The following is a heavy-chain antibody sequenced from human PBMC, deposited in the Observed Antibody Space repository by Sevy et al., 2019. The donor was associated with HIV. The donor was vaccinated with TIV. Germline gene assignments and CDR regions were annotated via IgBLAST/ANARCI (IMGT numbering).Heavy chain of an antibody. CDR3: ARDDVAAGFCFDY. J-gene: IGHJ4*02. CDR1: GFTFSSYA. V-gene: IGHV3-23*01. D-gene: IGHD6-13*01. CDR2: ISGSGGST. Sequence: GGSLRLSCAASGFTFSSYAMSWVRQAPGKGLEWVSAISGSGGSTYYADSVKGRFTISRDNSKNTMYLQMNSLRAEDKAVYYCARDDVAAGFCFDYWGQGTLVTVSS.